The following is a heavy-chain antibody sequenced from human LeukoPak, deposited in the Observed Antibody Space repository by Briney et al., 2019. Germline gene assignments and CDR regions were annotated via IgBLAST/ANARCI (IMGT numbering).Heavy chain of an antibody. Sequence: GASVKVSCKASGGTFSSYAISWVRQAPGQGLEWMGGIIPIFGTANYAQKFQGRVTITADESTSTAYMELSSLRSEDTAVYYCARGPPAQLHSDDAFDIWGQGTMVTVSS. V-gene: IGHV1-69*13. CDR3: ARGPPAQLHSDDAFDI. CDR1: GGTFSSYA. J-gene: IGHJ3*02. D-gene: IGHD2-2*01. CDR2: IIPIFGTA.